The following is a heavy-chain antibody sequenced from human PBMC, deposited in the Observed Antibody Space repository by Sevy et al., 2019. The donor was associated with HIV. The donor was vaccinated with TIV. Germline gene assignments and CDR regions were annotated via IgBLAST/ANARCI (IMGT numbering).Heavy chain of an antibody. Sequence: ASVKVSCKASGGTFSSYAISWVRQAPGQGLEWMGGIIPIFGTANYAQKFQGRVTITADESTSTAYMELSSLRSEDTAVYYCARLGANGSGREWFDPWGQGTLVTVSS. CDR3: ARLGANGSGREWFDP. CDR1: GGTFSSYA. D-gene: IGHD3-10*01. V-gene: IGHV1-69*13. J-gene: IGHJ5*02. CDR2: IIPIFGTA.